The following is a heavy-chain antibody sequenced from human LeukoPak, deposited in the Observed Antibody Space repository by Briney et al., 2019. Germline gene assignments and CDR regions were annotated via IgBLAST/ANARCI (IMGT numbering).Heavy chain of an antibody. CDR2: IYYSGST. CDR3: ARVLAVFGVVIPRYYFDY. Sequence: SQTLSLTCTVSGGPISSGDYYWSWIRQPPGKGLEWIGYIYYSGSTYYNPSLKSRVTISVDTSKNQFSLKLSSVTAADTAVYYCARVLAVFGVVIPRYYFDYWGQGTLVTVSS. J-gene: IGHJ4*02. D-gene: IGHD3-3*01. V-gene: IGHV4-30-4*08. CDR1: GGPISSGDYY.